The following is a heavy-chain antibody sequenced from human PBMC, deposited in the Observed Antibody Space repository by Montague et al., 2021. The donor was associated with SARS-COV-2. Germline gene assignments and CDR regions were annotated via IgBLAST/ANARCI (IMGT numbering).Heavy chain of an antibody. CDR1: GGSISSFY. V-gene: IGHV4-4*07. CDR2: IYASGAT. D-gene: IGHD2-15*01. J-gene: IGHJ4*02. Sequence: SETLSLTCTVSGGSISSFYWNWIRQPAGKGLEWIGHIYASGATNYNPSPTSRVTMSVDTSKNQFSLKLNSVTAADTAAYYCGRGVVAATPVVDYWGRGTLVTVSS. CDR3: GRGVVAATPVVDY.